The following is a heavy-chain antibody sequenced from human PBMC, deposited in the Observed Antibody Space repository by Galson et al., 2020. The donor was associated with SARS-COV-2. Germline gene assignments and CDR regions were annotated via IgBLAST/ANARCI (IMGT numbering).Heavy chain of an antibody. CDR2: ISGYNGKT. D-gene: IGHD4-4*01. CDR1: GYTFTSYG. Sequence: ASVKVSCKVSGYTFTSYGISWVRQAPGQGLEWMGWISGYNGKTKYAQTLQGRVTMTTDTSTSTAYMELRSLRSDDTAMYYCARDVDYSNYDYWGQGTLVTVSS. J-gene: IGHJ4*02. V-gene: IGHV1-18*01. CDR3: ARDVDYSNYDY.